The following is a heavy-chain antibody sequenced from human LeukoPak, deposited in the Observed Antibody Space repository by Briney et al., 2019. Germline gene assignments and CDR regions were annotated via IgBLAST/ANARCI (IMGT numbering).Heavy chain of an antibody. D-gene: IGHD3-22*01. CDR2: IRYDGSNK. CDR1: GFTFSSYG. V-gene: IGHV3-30*02. J-gene: IGHJ1*01. Sequence: PGGSLRLSCAASGFTFSSYGMHWVRQALGKGLEWVAFIRYDGSNKYYADSVKGRFTISRDNSKNTLYLQMNSLRAEDTAVYYCATYSSLNRREFQYWGQGTLLTVSS. CDR3: ATYSSLNRREFQY.